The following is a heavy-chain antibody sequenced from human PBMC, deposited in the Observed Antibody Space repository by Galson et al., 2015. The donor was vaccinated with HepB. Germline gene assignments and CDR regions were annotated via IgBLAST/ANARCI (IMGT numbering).Heavy chain of an antibody. D-gene: IGHD4-17*01. V-gene: IGHV1-3*01. CDR1: GYTFTSYP. CDR2: INAGNGNT. Sequence: SVKVSCKASGYTFTSYPMHWVRQAPGQRIEWMGWINAGNGNTRYSQKFQDRVSITTDTSASTAYMELSSLTSEDTAVYYCARDGRTTVTGEFGCWGQGTLVTVSS. J-gene: IGHJ4*02. CDR3: ARDGRTTVTGEFGC.